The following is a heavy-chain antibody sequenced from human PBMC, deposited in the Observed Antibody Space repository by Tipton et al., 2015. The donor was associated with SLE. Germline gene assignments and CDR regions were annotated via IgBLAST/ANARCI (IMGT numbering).Heavy chain of an antibody. Sequence: QSGAEVKKPGASVKASCKASGYTFTSYGISWVRQAPGQGLEWMGGIIPIFGTANYAQKFQGRVTITADESTSTAYMELSSLRSEDTAVYYCARDSSLEYCQHWGQGTLVTVSS. CDR2: IIPIFGTA. CDR3: ARDSSLEYCQH. CDR1: GYTFTSYG. V-gene: IGHV1-69*13. D-gene: IGHD6-6*01. J-gene: IGHJ1*01.